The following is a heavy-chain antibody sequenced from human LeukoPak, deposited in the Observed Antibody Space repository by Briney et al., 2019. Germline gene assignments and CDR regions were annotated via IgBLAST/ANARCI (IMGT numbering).Heavy chain of an antibody. Sequence: PSETLSLTCTVSGASISSYYWSWIRQPAGKGLEWIGRIDGSGNTNYNPSLKSRISVSVDTSKDQASLKLSYVTAADTAVYYCARDGGSGWFDYWGQGTLVTVSS. CDR2: IDGSGNT. CDR3: ARDGGSGWFDY. D-gene: IGHD6-19*01. V-gene: IGHV4-4*07. J-gene: IGHJ4*02. CDR1: GASISSYY.